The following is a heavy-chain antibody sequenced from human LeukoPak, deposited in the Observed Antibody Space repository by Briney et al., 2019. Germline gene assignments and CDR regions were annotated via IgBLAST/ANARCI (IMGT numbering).Heavy chain of an antibody. Sequence: GGSLRLSCAASGFTFSSYSMNWVRQAPGKGLEWVPSISSSSSYIYYADSVKGRFTISRDNAKNSLYLQMNSLRAEDTAVYYCARSFGSYDSSGYDPGYWGQGTLVTVSS. CDR3: ARSFGSYDSSGYDPGY. V-gene: IGHV3-21*01. J-gene: IGHJ4*02. CDR2: ISSSSSYI. D-gene: IGHD3-22*01. CDR1: GFTFSSYS.